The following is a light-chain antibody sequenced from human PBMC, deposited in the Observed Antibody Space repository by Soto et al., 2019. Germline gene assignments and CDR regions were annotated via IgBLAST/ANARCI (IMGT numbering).Light chain of an antibody. Sequence: DIQMTHSPSSLSASVGDRVTITCQASQDISNYLNWYQQKPGKAPKILIYDASVLEAGVPSRFSGGGSGTHFTLTLSSLQAEDVATYYCQQFDNLPLTFGGGTKVEIK. J-gene: IGKJ4*01. CDR2: DAS. CDR3: QQFDNLPLT. V-gene: IGKV1-33*01. CDR1: QDISNY.